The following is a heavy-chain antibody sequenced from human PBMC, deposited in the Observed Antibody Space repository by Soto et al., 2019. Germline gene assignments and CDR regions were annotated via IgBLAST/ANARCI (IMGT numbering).Heavy chain of an antibody. CDR2: IFYSGNT. D-gene: IGHD1-1*01. V-gene: IGHV4-59*11. CDR1: GGPISNHY. CDR3: ASRDWNDAFDI. Sequence: QVQLQESGPGLVMPSETLSLTCTVSGGPISNHYWSWIRQPPGKGLEWIGHIFYSGNTNYSPSLKSRVTISVDTSKNQFSLKMRSVTAADTAVYYCASRDWNDAFDIWGQGTLVTVSS. J-gene: IGHJ3*02.